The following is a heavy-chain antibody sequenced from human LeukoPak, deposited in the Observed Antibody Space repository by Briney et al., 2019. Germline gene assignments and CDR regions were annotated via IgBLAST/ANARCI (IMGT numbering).Heavy chain of an antibody. CDR1: GGSISSYY. D-gene: IGHD6-13*01. CDR2: IYTSGST. Sequence: SETLSLTCTVSGGSISSYYWSWIRQPAGKGLEWIGRIYTSGSTNYNPSLKSRVTMSVDTSKNQFSLKLSSVTAADTAVYYCARRLASSRHYYFDYWGQGTLVTVSS. V-gene: IGHV4-4*07. CDR3: ARRLASSRHYYFDY. J-gene: IGHJ4*02.